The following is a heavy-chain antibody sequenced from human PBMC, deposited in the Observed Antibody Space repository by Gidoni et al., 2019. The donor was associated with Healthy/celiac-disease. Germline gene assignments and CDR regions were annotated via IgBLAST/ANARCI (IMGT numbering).Heavy chain of an antibody. CDR3: AREYYDFWSGYYKLNYFDY. Sequence: QVQLVESGGGVVQPGRSLRLSCAASGFTFRSYAMHWVRQAPGKGLEWVAVISYDGSNKYYADSVKGRFTISRDNSKNTLYLQMNSLRAEDTAVYYCAREYYDFWSGYYKLNYFDYWGQGTLVTVSS. CDR2: ISYDGSNK. D-gene: IGHD3-3*01. V-gene: IGHV3-30-3*01. J-gene: IGHJ4*02. CDR1: GFTFRSYA.